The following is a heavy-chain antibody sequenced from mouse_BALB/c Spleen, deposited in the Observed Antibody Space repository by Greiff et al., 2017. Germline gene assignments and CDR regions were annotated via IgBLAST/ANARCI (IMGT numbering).Heavy chain of an antibody. CDR3: ASKSITTATWGYAMDY. CDR2: IRNKANGYTT. V-gene: IGHV7-3*02. D-gene: IGHD1-2*01. Sequence: EVKLMESGGGLVQPGGSLRLSCATSGFTFTDYYMSWVRQPPGKALEWLGFIRNKANGYTTEYSASVKGRFTISRDNSQSILYLQMNTLRAEDSATYYCASKSITTATWGYAMDYWGQGTSVTVSS. CDR1: GFTFTDYY. J-gene: IGHJ4*01.